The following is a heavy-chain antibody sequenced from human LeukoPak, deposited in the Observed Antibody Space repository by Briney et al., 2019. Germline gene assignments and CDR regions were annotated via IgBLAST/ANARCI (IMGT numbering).Heavy chain of an antibody. J-gene: IGHJ4*02. Sequence: GGSLRLSCAASGFTFSSYWMSWVRQAPGKGLEWVANIKQDGSEKYYVDSVKGRSTISRDNAKNSLYLQMNSLRAEDTAVYYCARAWYSSSWYGLYFDYWGQGTLVTVSS. CDR2: IKQDGSEK. CDR3: ARAWYSSSWYGLYFDY. CDR1: GFTFSSYW. V-gene: IGHV3-7*01. D-gene: IGHD6-13*01.